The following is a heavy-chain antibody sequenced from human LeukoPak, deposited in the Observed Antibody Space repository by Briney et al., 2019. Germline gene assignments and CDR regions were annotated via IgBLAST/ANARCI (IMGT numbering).Heavy chain of an antibody. D-gene: IGHD2-2*01. Sequence: GGSLRLSCAASGFIFSNAWMTWVRQAPGKGLEWVSIIYSGGSTYYADSVKGRFTISRDNSKNTVYLQMNSLRAEDTAVYYCARDAYCSSTSCLNWGQGTLVTVSS. J-gene: IGHJ4*02. CDR3: ARDAYCSSTSCLN. CDR1: GFIFSNAW. V-gene: IGHV3-66*01. CDR2: IYSGGST.